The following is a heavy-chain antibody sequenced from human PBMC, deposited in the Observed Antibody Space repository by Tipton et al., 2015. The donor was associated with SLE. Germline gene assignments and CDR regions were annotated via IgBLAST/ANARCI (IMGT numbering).Heavy chain of an antibody. CDR2: IYPRNSDV. J-gene: IGHJ4*02. Sequence: QLVRSGAEVKKPGESLKISCKGSGDSFTSYWVGWVRQMPGKGLEWMGIIYPRNSDVRYSPSFRGQVTISADMSINTAYLQWSSLMAFNAAEYDCARAYDIVVTADYWSQGTLVTVSS. CDR1: GDSFTSYW. V-gene: IGHV5-51*03. D-gene: IGHD2-21*02. CDR3: ARAYDIVVTADY.